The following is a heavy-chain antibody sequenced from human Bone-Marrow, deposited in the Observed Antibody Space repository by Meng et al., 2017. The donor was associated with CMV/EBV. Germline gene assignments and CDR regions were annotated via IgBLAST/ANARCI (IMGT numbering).Heavy chain of an antibody. CDR3: ARGAGGHVTKNYYYHAMDV. CDR1: GFTFSNYV. J-gene: IGHJ6*01. Sequence: GGSLRLSCAASGFTFSNYVMHWVRQAPGKGLEWVAVISFDGNNKYHTDSVEGRFTISRDNSKNTVYLQMNSLRDEDTAVFYCARGAGGHVTKNYYYHAMDVWGQGTTVTGSS. V-gene: IGHV3-30-3*01. D-gene: IGHD3-16*01. CDR2: ISFDGNNK.